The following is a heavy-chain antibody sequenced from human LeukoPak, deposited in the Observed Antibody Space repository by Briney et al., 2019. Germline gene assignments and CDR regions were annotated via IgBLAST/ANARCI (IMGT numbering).Heavy chain of an antibody. CDR3: ARHPSYDFWSGPSYYYYMDV. J-gene: IGHJ6*03. Sequence: GGSLRLSCAASGFTFSDYYMSWIRQAPGKGLEWVAYISSSGSTIYYADSVKGRFTISRDNAKNSLYLQMNSLRAEDTAVYYCARHPSYDFWSGPSYYYYMDVWGKGTTVTVSS. V-gene: IGHV3-11*04. CDR2: ISSSGSTI. D-gene: IGHD3-3*01. CDR1: GFTFSDYY.